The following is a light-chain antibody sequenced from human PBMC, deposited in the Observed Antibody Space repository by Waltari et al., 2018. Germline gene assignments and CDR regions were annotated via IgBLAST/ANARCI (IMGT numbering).Light chain of an antibody. J-gene: IGKJ4*01. Sequence: TCRTSQRVKNNLAWYQQKPGKAPKVLIHKASRLEGGVPSRFSGSGYGTEFTLTISSLQPDDFATYYCQEYDSLPVTFGGGTRVEIK. CDR3: QEYDSLPVT. CDR1: QRVKNN. V-gene: IGKV1-5*03. CDR2: KAS.